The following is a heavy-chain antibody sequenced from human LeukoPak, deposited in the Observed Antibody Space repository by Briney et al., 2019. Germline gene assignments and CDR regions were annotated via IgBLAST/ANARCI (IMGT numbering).Heavy chain of an antibody. CDR3: AREGLYYFDY. V-gene: IGHV3-13*01. CDR1: GFTFSSYD. J-gene: IGHJ4*02. CDR2: IGTAGDT. Sequence: GGSLRLSCAASGFTFSSYDMHWVRQATGKGLEWVSAIGTAGDTYYPGSVKGRFTISRDNSKNTLYLQMNSLRAEDTAVYYCAREGLYYFDYWGQGTLVTVSS.